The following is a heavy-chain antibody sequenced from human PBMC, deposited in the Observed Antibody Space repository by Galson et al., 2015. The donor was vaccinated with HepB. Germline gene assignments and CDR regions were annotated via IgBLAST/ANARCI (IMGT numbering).Heavy chain of an antibody. CDR3: ARERRSSSGVMGY. D-gene: IGHD6-13*01. CDR2: ISYDGSNK. CDR1: GFTFSSYA. V-gene: IGHV3-30*04. J-gene: IGHJ4*02. Sequence: SLRLSCAASGFTFSSYAMHWVRQAPGKGLEWVAVISYDGSNKYYADSVKGRFTISRDNSKNTLYLQMNSLRAEDTAVYYCARERRSSSGVMGYWGQGTLVTVSS.